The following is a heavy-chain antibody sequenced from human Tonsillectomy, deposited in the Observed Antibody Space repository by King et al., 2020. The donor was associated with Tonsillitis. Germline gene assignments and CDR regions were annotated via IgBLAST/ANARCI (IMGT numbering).Heavy chain of an antibody. CDR3: ARDRAGTADY. CDR1: GFTFISYA. Sequence: HVQLVESGGGVVQPGRSLRLSCAASGFTFISYAMHWVRQAPGKGLEWVAVISYDGSNKYYADSVKGRLTISRDNSKNTLYLQMNSLRAEDTAVYYCARDRAGTADYWGQGTLVTVSS. J-gene: IGHJ4*02. V-gene: IGHV3-30-3*01. CDR2: ISYDGSNK. D-gene: IGHD3-10*01.